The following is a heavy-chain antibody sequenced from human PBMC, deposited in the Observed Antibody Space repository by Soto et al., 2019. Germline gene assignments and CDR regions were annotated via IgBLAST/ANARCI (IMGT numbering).Heavy chain of an antibody. Sequence: PGGSLRLSCAASGFTFSSYAMSWVRQAPGKGLEWVSAISGSGGSTYYADSVKGRFTISRDNSKNTLYLQMNSLRAEDTAVYYCASLGHYDSSGSDRAFDIWGQGTMVTVSS. D-gene: IGHD3-22*01. J-gene: IGHJ3*02. CDR2: ISGSGGST. CDR3: ASLGHYDSSGSDRAFDI. CDR1: GFTFSSYA. V-gene: IGHV3-23*01.